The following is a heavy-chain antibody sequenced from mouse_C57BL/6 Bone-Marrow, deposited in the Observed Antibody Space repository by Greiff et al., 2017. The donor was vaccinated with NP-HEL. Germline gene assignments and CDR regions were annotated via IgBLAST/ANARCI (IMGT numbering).Heavy chain of an antibody. CDR1: GYTFTDYY. CDR3: ARPSLLWLFAY. D-gene: IGHD2-2*01. J-gene: IGHJ3*01. Sequence: DVKLQESGPVLVKPGASVKMSCKASGYTFTDYYMNWVKQSHGKSLEWIGVINPYNGGTSYNQKFKGKATLTVDKSSSTAYMELNSLTSEDSAVYYCARPSLLWLFAYWGQGTLVAVSA. V-gene: IGHV1-19*01. CDR2: INPYNGGT.